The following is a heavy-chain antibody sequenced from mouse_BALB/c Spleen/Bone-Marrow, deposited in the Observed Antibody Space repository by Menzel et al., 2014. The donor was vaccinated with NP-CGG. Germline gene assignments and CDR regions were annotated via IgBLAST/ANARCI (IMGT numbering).Heavy chain of an antibody. CDR3: ARGGGYDYGSWFAY. CDR2: ISSGGST. CDR1: GFTFSSYA. J-gene: IGHJ3*01. V-gene: IGHV5-6-5*01. Sequence: EVQVVESGGGSVKPGGSLKLSCAASGFTFSSYAMSWVRQTPEKRLEWVASISSGGSTYYPDSVKGRFTISRDNARNILYLQMSSLRSEDTAMYYCARGGGYDYGSWFAYWGQGTLVTVSA. D-gene: IGHD2-4*01.